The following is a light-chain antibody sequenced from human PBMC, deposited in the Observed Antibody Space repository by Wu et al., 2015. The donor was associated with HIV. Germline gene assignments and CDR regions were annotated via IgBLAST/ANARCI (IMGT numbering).Light chain of an antibody. CDR2: DAS. Sequence: EIVLTQFPAALSISPGERATLSCRASRSVSSAVAWYQQKPGQTPRLLIYDASNRATGIPARFTGGGSGTDYSLTISSLEPEDFAVYYCQQYNSWPPGFTFGPGTKVEIK. CDR3: QQYNSWPPGFT. V-gene: IGKV3-11*01. J-gene: IGKJ3*01. CDR1: RSVSSA.